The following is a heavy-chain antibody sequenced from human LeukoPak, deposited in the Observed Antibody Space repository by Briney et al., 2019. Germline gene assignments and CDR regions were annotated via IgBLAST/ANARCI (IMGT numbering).Heavy chain of an antibody. D-gene: IGHD1-26*01. J-gene: IGHJ4*02. V-gene: IGHV3-23*01. CDR3: AKDSPRERDY. CDR2: ISGSGGST. Sequence: PGGSLRLSCAASGFTFSSYAMSWVRQAPGKGLEWVSAISGSGGSTYNADSAKGRFTISRDNSENTLYLQMNSLRAEDTAVYYCAKDSPRERDYWGQGTLLTVSS. CDR1: GFTFSSYA.